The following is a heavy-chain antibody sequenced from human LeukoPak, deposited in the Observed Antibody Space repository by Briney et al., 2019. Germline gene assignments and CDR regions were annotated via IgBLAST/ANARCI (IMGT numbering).Heavy chain of an antibody. CDR1: GFTFSSYA. Sequence: PGGSLRLSCAASGFTFSSYAMSWVRQAPGKGLEWVSVIYSGGSTYYADSVKGRFTISRHNSKNTLYLQMNSLRAEDTAVYYCAGDTAMAYYFDYWGQGTLVTVSS. CDR2: IYSGGST. J-gene: IGHJ4*02. V-gene: IGHV3-53*04. CDR3: AGDTAMAYYFDY. D-gene: IGHD5-18*01.